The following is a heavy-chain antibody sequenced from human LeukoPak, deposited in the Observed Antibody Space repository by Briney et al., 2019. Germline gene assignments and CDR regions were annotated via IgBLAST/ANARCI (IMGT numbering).Heavy chain of an antibody. Sequence: SETLSLTCSVSGGSISSSSYYWGWIRQPPGKGLEWIGGLYSSGSTYYNPSLKSRVTISADTSKNQFSLKLTSVTAADTAVYYCARTRPLRFLEWSYYFDYWGQGTLVTVSS. V-gene: IGHV4-39*07. CDR1: GGSISSSSYY. D-gene: IGHD3-3*01. CDR2: LYSSGST. CDR3: ARTRPLRFLEWSYYFDY. J-gene: IGHJ4*02.